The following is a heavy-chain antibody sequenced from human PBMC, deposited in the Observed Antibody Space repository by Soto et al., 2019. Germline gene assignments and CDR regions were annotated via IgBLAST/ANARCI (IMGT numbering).Heavy chain of an antibody. CDR2: ITTSTT. CDR1: GFTFSTST. Sequence: VQLVESGGGLVQPGESLRLSCEAFGFTFSTSTMNWVRQAPGKGLEWVSSITTSTTFYADSVKGRFTISRDNARNSLYLQMNSLRAEDTATYYCARDPAAGDSWGQGTLVTVSS. CDR3: ARDPAAGDS. D-gene: IGHD3-10*01. V-gene: IGHV3-21*01. J-gene: IGHJ4*02.